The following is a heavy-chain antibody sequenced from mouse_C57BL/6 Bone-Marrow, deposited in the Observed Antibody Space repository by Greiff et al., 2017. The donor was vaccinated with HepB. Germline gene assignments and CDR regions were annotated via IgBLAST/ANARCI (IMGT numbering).Heavy chain of an antibody. J-gene: IGHJ2*01. CDR2: ISNGGGST. CDR3: ARPYSGISSYYFDY. Sequence: EVMLVESGGGLVQPGGSLKLSCAASGFTFSDYYMYWVRQTPEKRLEWVAYISNGGGSTYYPDTVKGRFTISRDNAKNTLYLQMSRLKSEDTAMYYCARPYSGISSYYFDYWGQGTTLTVSS. D-gene: IGHD1-1*01. V-gene: IGHV5-12*01. CDR1: GFTFSDYY.